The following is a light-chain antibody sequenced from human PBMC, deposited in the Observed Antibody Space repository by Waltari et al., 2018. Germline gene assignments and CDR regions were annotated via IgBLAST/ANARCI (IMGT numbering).Light chain of an antibody. CDR3: CSYAGTSNWV. J-gene: IGLJ3*02. CDR2: EGS. CDR1: KYDIGSFDL. Sequence: QSALTRPASVSGSPGQTITISCTGTKYDIGSFDLVSWYQHHPGKAPKLMIFEGSKRPSGVSNRFSGSKSGNTASLTISGLQAEDEANYFCCSYAGTSNWVFGGGTKLTVL. V-gene: IGLV2-23*01.